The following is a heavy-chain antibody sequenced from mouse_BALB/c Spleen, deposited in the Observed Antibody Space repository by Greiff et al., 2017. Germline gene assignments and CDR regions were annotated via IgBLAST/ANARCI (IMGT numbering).Heavy chain of an antibody. D-gene: IGHD2-1*01. CDR2: IDPYDSET. Sequence: PEQGLEWIGRIDPYDSETHYNQKFKDKAILTVDKSSSTAYMQLSSLTSEDSAVYYCARDGKGYFDVWGAGTTVTVSS. CDR3: ARDGKGYFDV. V-gene: IGHV1-74*01. J-gene: IGHJ1*01.